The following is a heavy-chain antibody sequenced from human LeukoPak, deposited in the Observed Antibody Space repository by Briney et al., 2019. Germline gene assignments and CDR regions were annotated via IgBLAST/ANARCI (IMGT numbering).Heavy chain of an antibody. CDR1: GFTFSNHW. CDR2: IKQDGSEA. Sequence: GGSLRLSCAASGFTFSNHWMSWVRQAPGKGLQWVANIKQDGSEAYDGDSVKGRFTISRDNAKNSLYLQMNSLRAEDTAVYYCARDPTYYYDSSGYPYFDYWGQGTLVTVSS. CDR3: ARDPTYYYDSSGYPYFDY. V-gene: IGHV3-7*01. D-gene: IGHD3-22*01. J-gene: IGHJ4*02.